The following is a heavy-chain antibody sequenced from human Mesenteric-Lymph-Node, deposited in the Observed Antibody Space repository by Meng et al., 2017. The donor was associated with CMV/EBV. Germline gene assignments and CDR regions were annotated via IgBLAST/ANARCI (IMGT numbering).Heavy chain of an antibody. CDR2: IYSGGSTT. V-gene: IGHV3-23*03. J-gene: IGHJ6*02. D-gene: IGHD4-11*01. CDR1: GLTFSSYA. CDR3: AKDYSNSPYYYYGMDV. Sequence: GGSLRLSCAASGLTFSSYAMSWVRQAPGKGLEWVSVIYSGGSTTYYEDSVKGRFTISRDDSRNTLYLQMNSLRAEDTAVYYCAKDYSNSPYYYYGMDVWGQGTTVTVSS.